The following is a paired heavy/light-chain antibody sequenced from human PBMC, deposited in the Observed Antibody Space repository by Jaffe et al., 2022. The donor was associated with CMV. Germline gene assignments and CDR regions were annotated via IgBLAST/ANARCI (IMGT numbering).Light chain of an antibody. Sequence: QSALTQPASVSGSPGQSITISCTGTSSDVGSYNLVSWYQQHPGKAPKLMIYEVSKRPSGVSNRFSGSKSGNTASLTISGLQAEDEADYYCCSYAGSTTFLYVFGTGTKVTVL. CDR3: CSYAGSTTFLYV. J-gene: IGLJ1*01. CDR1: SSDVGSYNL. CDR2: EVS. V-gene: IGLV2-23*02.
Heavy chain of an antibody. V-gene: IGHV3-23*01. CDR1: GFTFSSYA. CDR2: IGGSGGST. J-gene: IGHJ4*02. CDR3: AKSLNPQQRGVGTTAWDY. D-gene: IGHD1-26*01. Sequence: EVQLLESGGGLVQPGGSLRLSCAASGFTFSSYAMSWVRQAPGKGLEWVSVIGGSGGSTYYADSVKGRFTISRDNSKNTLYLQMNSLRAEDTAVYYCAKSLNPQQRGVGTTAWDYWGQGTLVTVSS.